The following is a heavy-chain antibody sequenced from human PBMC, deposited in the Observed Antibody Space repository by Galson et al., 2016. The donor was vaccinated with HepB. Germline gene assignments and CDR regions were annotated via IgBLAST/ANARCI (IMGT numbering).Heavy chain of an antibody. Sequence: SVKVSCKASGYNFNNFGISWVRQAPGEGLEWMGWISGYNGRTNYGQNLQGRVTLTTDTSTNTAYMEVRRLRSADTATYFCARTNRRFDRGVIYYYNLDVWGQGTTVIVS. V-gene: IGHV1-18*01. CDR3: ARTNRRFDRGVIYYYNLDV. CDR1: GYNFNNFG. J-gene: IGHJ6*02. D-gene: IGHD3-10*01. CDR2: ISGYNGRT.